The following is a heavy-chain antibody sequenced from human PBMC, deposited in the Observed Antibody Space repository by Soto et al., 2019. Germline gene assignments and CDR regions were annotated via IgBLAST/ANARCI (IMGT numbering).Heavy chain of an antibody. V-gene: IGHV3-21*01. Sequence: PGGSLRLSCAASGFTFSSDSMNWVRQAPGKGLEWVSSISSSSSYIYYADSVKGRFTISRDNAKNSLYLQMNSLRAEDTAVYYCAREITIFGVVTRYYYYMDVWGKGTTVTVSS. CDR3: AREITIFGVVTRYYYYMDV. D-gene: IGHD3-3*01. CDR1: GFTFSSDS. J-gene: IGHJ6*03. CDR2: ISSSSSYI.